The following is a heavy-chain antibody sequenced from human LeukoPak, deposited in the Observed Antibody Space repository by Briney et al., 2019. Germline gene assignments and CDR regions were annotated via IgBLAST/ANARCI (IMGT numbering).Heavy chain of an antibody. J-gene: IGHJ4*02. V-gene: IGHV3-30*02. CDR1: GFTFSSYG. D-gene: IGHD3-22*01. CDR3: ARGYYDSNAQLFDY. Sequence: PGGSLRLSCGASGFTFSSYGMHWVRQAPGKGLEWVAFIRYDGSNKYYADSVKGRFTISRDNAKNSLYLQMNSLRAEDTAVYYCARGYYDSNAQLFDYWGQGTLVTVSS. CDR2: IRYDGSNK.